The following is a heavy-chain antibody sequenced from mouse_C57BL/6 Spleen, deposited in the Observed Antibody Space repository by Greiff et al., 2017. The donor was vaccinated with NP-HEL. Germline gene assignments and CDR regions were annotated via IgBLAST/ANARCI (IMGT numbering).Heavy chain of an antibody. J-gene: IGHJ3*01. V-gene: IGHV5-17*01. CDR3: ARDDGYYVFAY. CDR1: GFTFSDYG. Sequence: EVMLVESGGGLVKPGGSLKLSCAASGFTFSDYGMHWVRQAPEKGLEWVAYISSGSSTIYYADTVKGRFTISRDNAKNTLFLQMTSLRSEDTAMYYCARDDGYYVFAYWGQGTLVTVSA. D-gene: IGHD2-3*01. CDR2: ISSGSSTI.